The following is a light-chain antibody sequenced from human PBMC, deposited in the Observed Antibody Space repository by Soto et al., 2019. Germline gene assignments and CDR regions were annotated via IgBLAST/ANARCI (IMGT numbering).Light chain of an antibody. CDR3: QQGYGSPGA. J-gene: IGKJ1*01. CDR2: AAS. Sequence: DIPLTQSPSSLSASVGDSVTITCRTSQTINTYLNWYQHRPGKAPKLLIYAASSLQTGVPTRFSGAGAGTFFTLTIRNLQLEDVASYYCQQGYGSPGAFGRGTKVEI. CDR1: QTINTY. V-gene: IGKV1-39*01.